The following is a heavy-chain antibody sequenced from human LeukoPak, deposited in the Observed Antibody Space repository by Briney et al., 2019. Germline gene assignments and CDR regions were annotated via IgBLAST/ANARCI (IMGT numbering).Heavy chain of an antibody. V-gene: IGHV1-3*01. J-gene: IGHJ4*02. CDR2: INAGNGKT. D-gene: IGHD4-17*01. CDR1: GYIFTDYA. CDR3: ARARWTSTVTTYYLDF. Sequence: ASVKVSCKASGYIFTDYAIQWVRQAPGQGLEWMGWINAGNGKTKYSQKFQGRVTITRDTSASTAYMALSGLRSDDTAVYYCARARWTSTVTTYYLDFWGQGTLVTVSS.